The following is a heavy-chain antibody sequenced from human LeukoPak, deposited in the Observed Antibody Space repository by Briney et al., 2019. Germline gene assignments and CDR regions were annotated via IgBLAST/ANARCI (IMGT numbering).Heavy chain of an antibody. V-gene: IGHV4-31*03. D-gene: IGHD1-1*01. CDR2: IYYSGST. J-gene: IGHJ4*02. CDR3: ARVGDWNDLVY. Sequence: PSETLSLTCTVSGGSISSSYKYWGWVRQHPGKGLEWIGYIYYSGSTYYNPSLKSRVTISVDTSKNQFSLKLSSVTAADTAVYYCARVGDWNDLVYWGQGTLVTVSS. CDR1: GGSISSSYKY.